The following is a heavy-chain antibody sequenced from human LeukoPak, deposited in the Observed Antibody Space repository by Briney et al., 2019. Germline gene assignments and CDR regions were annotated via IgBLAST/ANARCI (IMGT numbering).Heavy chain of an antibody. Sequence: GGSLRLSCAASGFTFSIYAMSWVRQAPGKGLEWVSSISGSGGGDSTYYADSVKGRFTVSRDSSRNTLYLQMNSLRAEDTAVYYCARDGGYYDSLGNFDLWGRGTLVTVSS. CDR1: GFTFSIYA. J-gene: IGHJ2*01. D-gene: IGHD3-22*01. V-gene: IGHV3-23*01. CDR3: ARDGGYYDSLGNFDL. CDR2: ISGSGGGDST.